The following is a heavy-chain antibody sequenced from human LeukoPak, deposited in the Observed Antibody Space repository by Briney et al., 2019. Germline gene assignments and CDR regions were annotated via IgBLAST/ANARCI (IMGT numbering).Heavy chain of an antibody. CDR3: ATPIGAYCGGDCYQLDY. CDR2: ISQDGSNK. V-gene: IGHV3-30*03. Sequence: GGSLRLSCAASGFTFSSYDMHWVRQAPGKGLEWVAVISQDGSNKYYADSVKGRFTISRDNSKNTLYLQMSSLRVEDTAVYYCATPIGAYCGGDCYQLDYWGQGTLVTVSS. J-gene: IGHJ4*02. D-gene: IGHD2-21*01. CDR1: GFTFSSYD.